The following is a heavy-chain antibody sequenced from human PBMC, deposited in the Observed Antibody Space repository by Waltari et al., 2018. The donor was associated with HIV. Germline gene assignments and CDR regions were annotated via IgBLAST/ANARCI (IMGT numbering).Heavy chain of an antibody. CDR1: GFTFSSYA. J-gene: IGHJ5*02. V-gene: IGHV3-30*04. CDR2: ISYDGSNK. Sequence: QVQLVESGGGVVQPGRSLRLSCAASGFTFSSYAMPWVRQAPGKGLEWVAVISYDGSNKYYADSVKGRFTISRDNSKNTLYLQMNSLRAEDTAVYYCARGLMISDWFDPWGQGTLVTVSS. CDR3: ARGLMISDWFDP. D-gene: IGHD3-16*01.